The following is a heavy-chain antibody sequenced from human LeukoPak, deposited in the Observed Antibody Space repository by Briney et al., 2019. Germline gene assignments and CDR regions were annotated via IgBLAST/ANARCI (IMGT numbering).Heavy chain of an antibody. D-gene: IGHD2-15*01. CDR1: GYTFTSYD. CDR3: ARGAPGSYCSGGSCPYFDY. Sequence: GASVKVSCKASGYTFTSYDINWVRQATGQGLEWMGWMNPNSGHTGYAQKFQGRVTMTRNTSISTAYMELSSLRSEDTAVYYCARGAPGSYCSGGSCPYFDYWGQGTLVSVSS. CDR2: MNPNSGHT. J-gene: IGHJ4*02. V-gene: IGHV1-8*01.